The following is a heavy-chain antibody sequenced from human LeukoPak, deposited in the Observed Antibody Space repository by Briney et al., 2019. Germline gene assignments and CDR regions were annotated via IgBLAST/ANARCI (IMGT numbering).Heavy chain of an antibody. D-gene: IGHD6-13*01. CDR2: LTNSGGTT. Sequence: GGSLRLSCAASGFTFSIYAMSWVRQAPGKGLEWVSALTNSGGTTYYAGSVKGRSTISRDNSKNTLYLQMNSLRAEDTAVYYCSSPYNGIATIGSVYWGQGTLVTVSS. J-gene: IGHJ4*02. CDR1: GFTFSIYA. V-gene: IGHV3-23*01. CDR3: SSPYNGIATIGSVY.